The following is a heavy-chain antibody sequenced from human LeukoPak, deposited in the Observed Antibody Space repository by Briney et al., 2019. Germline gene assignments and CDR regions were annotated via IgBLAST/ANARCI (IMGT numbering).Heavy chain of an antibody. CDR1: GGTFTSYY. CDR2: INPSGGST. CDR3: ARDARTSYDSSGYYFDY. D-gene: IGHD3-22*01. J-gene: IGHJ4*02. Sequence: ASVKVSCKASGGTFTSYYMHWVRQAPGQGLEWMGIINPSGGSTSYAQKFQGRVTMTRDTSTSTVYVELSSLRSEDTAVYYCARDARTSYDSSGYYFDYWGQGTLVTVSS. V-gene: IGHV1-46*01.